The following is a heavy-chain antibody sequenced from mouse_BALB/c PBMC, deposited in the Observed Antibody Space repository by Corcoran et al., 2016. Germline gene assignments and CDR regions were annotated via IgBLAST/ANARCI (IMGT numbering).Heavy chain of an antibody. V-gene: IGHV9-3-1*01. Sequence: QIQLVQSGPELKKPGETVKISCKASGYTFTNYGMNWVKQAPGKGLKWMGWINTYTGEPTYADDFKGRFAFSLETSASTAYLQINNLKNEDTATYFCARRVTTVDAMDYWGQGTSVIVSS. CDR2: INTYTGEP. D-gene: IGHD1-1*01. J-gene: IGHJ4*01. CDR1: GYTFTNYG. CDR3: ARRVTTVDAMDY.